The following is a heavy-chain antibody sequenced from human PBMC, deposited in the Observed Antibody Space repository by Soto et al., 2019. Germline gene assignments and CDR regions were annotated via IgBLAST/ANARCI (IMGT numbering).Heavy chain of an antibody. CDR3: AKTVGTYYAVDV. CDR2: INYSGGST. J-gene: IGHJ6*02. CDR1: RFTFSSYA. Sequence: EVQLLESGGGLIQPGGSLRLSCAASRFTFSSYAMSWVRQAPGKGLEWVSLINYSGGSTYYADSVKGRFTISRDNSKNTLYLQMSSLRAEDTAVYYCAKTVGTYYAVDVWGQGTTVTVSS. D-gene: IGHD1-26*01. V-gene: IGHV3-23*01.